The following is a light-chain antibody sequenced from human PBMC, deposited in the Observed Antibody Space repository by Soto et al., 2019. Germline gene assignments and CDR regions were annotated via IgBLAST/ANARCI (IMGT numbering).Light chain of an antibody. CDR3: QQYGGSPRT. CDR1: QSVSSNY. CDR2: AAS. Sequence: IVLTQSPGTLSLSPVEIATLSCMAGQSVSSNYLAWYQQKPGQAPRLLIYAASSRATGIPDRFSGSGSGTDFTLTIDGLEPEDFAVYYCQQYGGSPRTFGQGTKVDIK. V-gene: IGKV3-20*01. J-gene: IGKJ1*01.